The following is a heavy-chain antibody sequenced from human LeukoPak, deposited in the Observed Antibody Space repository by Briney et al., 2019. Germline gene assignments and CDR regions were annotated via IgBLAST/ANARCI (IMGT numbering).Heavy chain of an antibody. CDR2: IHYSGTT. V-gene: IGHV4-59*01. Sequence: SETLSLTCTVSGGSIGSYYWSWIRQPLGKGLEWIGYIHYSGTTNYNPSLKSRVTISVDTSKNQFSLKLSSVTAADTAVYYCARDQSSDIVGAYYFDYWGQGTLVTVSS. CDR1: GGSIGSYY. J-gene: IGHJ4*02. D-gene: IGHD1-26*01. CDR3: ARDQSSDIVGAYYFDY.